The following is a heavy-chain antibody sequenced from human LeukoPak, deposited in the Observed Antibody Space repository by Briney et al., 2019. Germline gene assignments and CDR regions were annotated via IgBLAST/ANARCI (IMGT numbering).Heavy chain of an antibody. Sequence: ASVKVSCKASGYTFTSYGISWVRQAPGQGLEWMGWISSYNGNTNYAQKLQGRVTMTTDTSTRTAYMELRSLRSDDTAVYYCARGFYHDSSGSTIYYFDYWGQGTLVAVSS. J-gene: IGHJ4*02. V-gene: IGHV1-18*01. CDR3: ARGFYHDSSGSTIYYFDY. D-gene: IGHD3-22*01. CDR1: GYTFTSYG. CDR2: ISSYNGNT.